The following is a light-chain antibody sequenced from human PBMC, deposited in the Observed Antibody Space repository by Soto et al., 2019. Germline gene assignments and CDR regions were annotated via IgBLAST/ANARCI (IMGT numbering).Light chain of an antibody. J-gene: IGLJ3*02. V-gene: IGLV1-47*01. CDR2: RNN. Sequence: QSVLTQPPSASGTPGQRVTISCSGSSSNIGSNYVYWYQQLPGTAPKLLIYRNNQRPSGVPDRFSGSKSGTSASLAISGLRSEDEVDYYCAAWEDSLSGPVFGGGTKLTVL. CDR3: AAWEDSLSGPV. CDR1: SSNIGSNY.